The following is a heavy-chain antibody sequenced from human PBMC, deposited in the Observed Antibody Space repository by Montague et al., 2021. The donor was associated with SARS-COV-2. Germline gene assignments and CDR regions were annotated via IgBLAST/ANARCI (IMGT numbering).Heavy chain of an antibody. CDR2: IYYSGST. V-gene: IGHV4-39*07. Sequence: SETLSLTCTVSVGSISSNNCYWGWIRQPPGKALEWIGSIYYSGSTYYNPTLKSRVTMSVDTSENQFSLKLSSVTAADTDVYYCARDGYYYDRSGPSNFDYWGQGTLVTVSS. J-gene: IGHJ4*02. CDR3: ARDGYYYDRSGPSNFDY. D-gene: IGHD3-22*01. CDR1: VGSISSNNCY.